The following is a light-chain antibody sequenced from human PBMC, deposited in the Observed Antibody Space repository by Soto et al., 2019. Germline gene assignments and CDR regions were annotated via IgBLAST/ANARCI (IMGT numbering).Light chain of an antibody. J-gene: IGKJ2*01. CDR2: DTS. CDR1: QSVSSY. Sequence: EIVLTQSPATLSLSPGERATLSCRASQSVSSYLAWYQQNPGQAPRLRIYDTSNRATGIPARFSGSGSGTDFTLTISSLEPEDFALYYCQQRRNWPHTFGQGTKLEIK. V-gene: IGKV3-11*01. CDR3: QQRRNWPHT.